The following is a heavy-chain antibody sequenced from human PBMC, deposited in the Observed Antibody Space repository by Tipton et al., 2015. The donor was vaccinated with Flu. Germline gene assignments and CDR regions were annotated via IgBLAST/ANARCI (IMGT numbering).Heavy chain of an antibody. Sequence: TLSLTCTVSGDSISRYKWSWIRQPAGKGLEWIGRIYGSGSTSYSPSLKSRVTMSMDTSKNQFSLKLNSVTAADSAVYYCARDSGRFSYYFDYWGQGTLVPVSS. D-gene: IGHD1-26*01. CDR1: GDSISRYK. V-gene: IGHV4-4*07. CDR3: ARDSGRFSYYFDY. CDR2: IYGSGST. J-gene: IGHJ4*02.